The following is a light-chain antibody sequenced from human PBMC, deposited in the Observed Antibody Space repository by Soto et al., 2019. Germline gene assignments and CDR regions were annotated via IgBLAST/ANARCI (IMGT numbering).Light chain of an antibody. Sequence: VLTQSPATLSLSPGERATLSCRTSQIIYTSLAWYQHKPGQAPRLLIYEASIRATGVPARFSGSGSGADFTLTISGLEPEDFAVYYCQQRGYWPLTYGGGTKVEI. J-gene: IGKJ4*01. CDR1: QIIYTS. CDR3: QQRGYWPLT. V-gene: IGKV3-11*01. CDR2: EAS.